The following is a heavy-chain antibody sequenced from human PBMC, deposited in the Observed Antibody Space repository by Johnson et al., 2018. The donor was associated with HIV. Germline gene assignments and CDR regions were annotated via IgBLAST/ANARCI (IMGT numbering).Heavy chain of an antibody. D-gene: IGHD3-22*01. Sequence: VQLVESGGGLVQPGGSLRLSCAASGFTFSRYWMSWVRQAPGKGLEWVANIKQDGSEKYYVDSVKGRFTISRDNAKNSLYLQMNSLRAEDTAVYYCARGAYTYGSSGEVGYDSCDMWGRGTMFTVSP. CDR2: IKQDGSEK. CDR1: GFTFSRYW. CDR3: ARGAYTYGSSGEVGYDSCDM. V-gene: IGHV3-7*04. J-gene: IGHJ3*02.